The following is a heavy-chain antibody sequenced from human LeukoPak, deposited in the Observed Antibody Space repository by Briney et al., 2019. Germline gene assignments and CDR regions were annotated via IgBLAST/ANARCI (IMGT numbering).Heavy chain of an antibody. J-gene: IGHJ6*02. Sequence: PGGSLRLSCAASGFTFSNAWMTWVRQAPGKGLEWVGRIKSKTDGGPADYAAPVKGGFTVSRDDSKNTLYLQMNSLTTEDTAVYYCTTDRKDGSGSYSTYYYYGMDVWGQGTTVTVSS. CDR2: IKSKTDGGPA. D-gene: IGHD3-10*01. V-gene: IGHV3-15*01. CDR1: GFTFSNAW. CDR3: TTDRKDGSGSYSTYYYYGMDV.